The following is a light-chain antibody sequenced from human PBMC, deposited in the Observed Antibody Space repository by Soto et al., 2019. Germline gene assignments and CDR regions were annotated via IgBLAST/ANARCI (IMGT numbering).Light chain of an antibody. CDR3: QQRSTWLT. CDR1: QSVSSY. V-gene: IGKV3-11*01. J-gene: IGKJ4*01. CDR2: DAS. Sequence: EIVLTQSPAILSLSPGERITLSCRASQSVSSYLAWYQQKPGQAPRLLIYDASNRATGIPARFSGSGSGTDFTLTISSLEPEDFAFYYCQQRSTWLTFGGGTKVEIK.